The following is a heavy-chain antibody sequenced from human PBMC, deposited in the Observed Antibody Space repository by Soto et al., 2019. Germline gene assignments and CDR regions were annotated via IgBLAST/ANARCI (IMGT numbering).Heavy chain of an antibody. D-gene: IGHD6-13*01. CDR2: IWYDGSNK. CDR3: ARDLTTGYSSSWYSAY. CDR1: GFTFSSYG. Sequence: QVQLVESGGGVVQPGRSLRLSCAASGFTFSSYGMHWVRQAPGKGLEWVAVIWYDGSNKYYADSVKGRFTISRDNSKNMLYLQMNSLRAEDTAVYYCARDLTTGYSSSWYSAYWGQGTLVTVSS. V-gene: IGHV3-33*01. J-gene: IGHJ4*02.